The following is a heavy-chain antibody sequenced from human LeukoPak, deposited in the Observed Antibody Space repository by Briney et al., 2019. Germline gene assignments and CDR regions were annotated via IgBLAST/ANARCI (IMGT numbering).Heavy chain of an antibody. J-gene: IGHJ6*02. CDR3: ARLPYCSGTSCYLLDV. CDR2: IYPGDSDT. Sequence: GESLKISCKGSGYSFTSYWIGWVRQMPGKGLEWMGIIYPGDSDTRYSPSFQGQVTISADKSISTAYLQWSSLKASDTAMYYCARLPYCSGTSCYLLDVWGQGTTVTVSS. V-gene: IGHV5-51*01. CDR1: GYSFTSYW. D-gene: IGHD2-2*01.